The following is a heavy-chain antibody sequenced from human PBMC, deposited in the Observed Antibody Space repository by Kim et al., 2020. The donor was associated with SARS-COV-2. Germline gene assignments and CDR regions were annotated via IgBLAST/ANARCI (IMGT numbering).Heavy chain of an antibody. J-gene: IGHJ3*02. V-gene: IGHV3-30*02. CDR3: ANPRTYYDYIWGTSGAFDI. Sequence: GRFTISRDNSKNTLYLQMNSLRAEDTAVYYCANPRTYYDYIWGTSGAFDIWGQGTMVTVSS. D-gene: IGHD3-16*01.